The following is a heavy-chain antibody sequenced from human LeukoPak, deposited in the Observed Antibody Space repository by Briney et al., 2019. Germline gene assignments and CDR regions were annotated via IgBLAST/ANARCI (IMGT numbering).Heavy chain of an antibody. D-gene: IGHD3-22*01. CDR3: ARDSFPGRYYEGAFDI. Sequence: ASVKVSCKASGYTFTGYYMHWVRQAPGQGLEWMGWINPNSGGTNYTQKFQGRVTMTRDTSISTAYMKLSRLRSDDTAVYYCARDSFPGRYYEGAFDIWGQGTMVTVSS. J-gene: IGHJ3*02. V-gene: IGHV1-2*02. CDR1: GYTFTGYY. CDR2: INPNSGGT.